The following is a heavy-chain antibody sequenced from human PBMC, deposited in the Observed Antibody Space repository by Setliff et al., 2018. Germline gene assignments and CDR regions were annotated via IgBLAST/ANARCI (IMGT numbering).Heavy chain of an antibody. CDR1: GFTFTNYW. V-gene: IGHV3-7*01. Sequence: GGSLRLSCAASGFTFTNYWINWVRQAPGKGLEWVANIKQNESEKHYVGSVKGRFTISRDNARNSVYLQMNSLRAEDAAVYYSATSARGGGLYGSWGRGTLVTVSS. CDR2: IKQNESEK. J-gene: IGHJ5*02. D-gene: IGHD3-10*01. CDR3: ATSARGGGLYGS.